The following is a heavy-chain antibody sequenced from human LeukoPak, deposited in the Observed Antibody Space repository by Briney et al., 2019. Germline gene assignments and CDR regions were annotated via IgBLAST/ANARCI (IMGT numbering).Heavy chain of an antibody. Sequence: SETLSLTCAVSGGSVSSGSYYWIWIRQPPGKGLVWIGYIYYSGSTNYNPSLKSRVTISVDTSKNQFSLKLSSVTAADTAVYYCARVRYYYGMDVWGQGTTVTVSS. J-gene: IGHJ6*02. CDR2: IYYSGST. V-gene: IGHV4-61*01. CDR1: GGSVSSGSYY. CDR3: ARVRYYYGMDV.